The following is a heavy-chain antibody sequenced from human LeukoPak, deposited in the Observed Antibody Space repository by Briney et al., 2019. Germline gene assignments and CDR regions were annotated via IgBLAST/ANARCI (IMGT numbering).Heavy chain of an antibody. D-gene: IGHD6-6*01. J-gene: IGHJ5*02. Sequence: ASVKVSCKASGYTFTSYGISWVRQAPGQGLEWMGWISAYNGNTNYAQKLQGRVTMTTDTSTSTAYMELRSLRSDDTAVYYCAREVDSTAARPGNGFDNWFDPWGQGTLVTVSS. V-gene: IGHV1-18*01. CDR3: AREVDSTAARPGNGFDNWFDP. CDR2: ISAYNGNT. CDR1: GYTFTSYG.